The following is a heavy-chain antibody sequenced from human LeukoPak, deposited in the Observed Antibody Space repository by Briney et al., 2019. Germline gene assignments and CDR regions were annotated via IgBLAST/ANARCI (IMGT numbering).Heavy chain of an antibody. D-gene: IGHD3-3*01. Sequence: ASVEVSCKASGYTFTSYGISWVRQAPGQGLEWMGWMNPNSGNTGYAQKFQGRVTMTRNTSISTAYMELSSLRSEDTAVYYCARHYYDFWSGYIEIIDYWGQGTLVTVSS. CDR3: ARHYYDFWSGYIEIIDY. J-gene: IGHJ4*02. V-gene: IGHV1-8*02. CDR1: GYTFTSYG. CDR2: MNPNSGNT.